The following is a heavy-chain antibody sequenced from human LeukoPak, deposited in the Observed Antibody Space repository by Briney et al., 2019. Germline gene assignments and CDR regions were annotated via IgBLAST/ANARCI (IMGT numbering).Heavy chain of an antibody. CDR2: ISYDGSNK. Sequence: PGGSLRLSCAASGFTFSSYGMHWVRQAPGKGLEWVAVISYDGSNKYYADSVKGRFTISRDNSKNTLYLQMNSLRAEDTAVYYCAKDLYARGLWGSGSYSFDYWGQGTLVTVSS. CDR1: GFTFSSYG. V-gene: IGHV3-30*18. D-gene: IGHD3-10*01. J-gene: IGHJ4*02. CDR3: AKDLYARGLWGSGSYSFDY.